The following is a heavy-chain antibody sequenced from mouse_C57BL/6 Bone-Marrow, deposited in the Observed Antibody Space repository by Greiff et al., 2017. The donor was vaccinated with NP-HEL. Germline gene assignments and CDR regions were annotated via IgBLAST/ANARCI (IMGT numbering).Heavy chain of an antibody. CDR1: GFNIKDDY. J-gene: IGHJ4*01. D-gene: IGHD2-2*01. Sequence: VQLQQSGAELVRPGASVKLSCTASGFNIKDDYMHWVKQRPEQGLEWIGWIDPENGDTEYASKFQGKATITADTSSNTAYLQLSSLTSEDTAVYDCTSGAVTTGGYAMDYWGKGTSVTVSS. V-gene: IGHV14-4*01. CDR3: TSGAVTTGGYAMDY. CDR2: IDPENGDT.